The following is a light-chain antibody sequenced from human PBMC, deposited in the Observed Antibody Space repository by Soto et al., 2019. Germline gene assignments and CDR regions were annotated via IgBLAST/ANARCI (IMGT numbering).Light chain of an antibody. V-gene: IGKV1-9*01. CDR2: AAS. J-gene: IGKJ1*01. Sequence: DIQLTQSPASLSASVGDRVTITCRASQGISSYLAWYQQKPGKAPKVLIYAASTLQSGVPSRFSGSGSGTEFSLTISSLQPDDFATYYCQQYNHYWTFGQGTKVDIK. CDR1: QGISSY. CDR3: QQYNHYWT.